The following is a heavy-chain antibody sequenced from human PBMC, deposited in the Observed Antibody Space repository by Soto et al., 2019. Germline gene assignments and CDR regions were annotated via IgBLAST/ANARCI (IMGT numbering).Heavy chain of an antibody. CDR3: ARSFLAAAVDWFDP. Sequence: ASVKVSCKASGYTFTSYDINWVRQATGQGLEWMGWMNPNSGNTGYAQKFQGRVTMTRNTSISTAYMELSSLRSEDTAVYYCARSFLAAAVDWFDPWGQGTLVTVSS. J-gene: IGHJ5*02. CDR1: GYTFTSYD. V-gene: IGHV1-8*01. D-gene: IGHD6-13*01. CDR2: MNPNSGNT.